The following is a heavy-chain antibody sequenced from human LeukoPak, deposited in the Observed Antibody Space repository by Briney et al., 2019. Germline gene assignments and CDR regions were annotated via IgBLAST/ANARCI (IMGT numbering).Heavy chain of an antibody. Sequence: ASGKVSCNATGYTFTSYDINWVRHASGQGLEWMGWMNPNSGNTGYAQKFQGRVTMTRNTSISTAYMELSSLRSEDTAVYYCARQYCSGGSCYSGGSYNWFDPWGQGTLVTVSS. CDR1: GYTFTSYD. D-gene: IGHD2-15*01. CDR3: ARQYCSGGSCYSGGSYNWFDP. J-gene: IGHJ5*02. V-gene: IGHV1-8*01. CDR2: MNPNSGNT.